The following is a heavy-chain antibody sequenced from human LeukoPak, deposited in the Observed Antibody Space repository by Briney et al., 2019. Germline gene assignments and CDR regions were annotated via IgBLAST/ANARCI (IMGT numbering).Heavy chain of an antibody. Sequence: PGGSLRLSCAASGLTFSSYAMSWVRQAPGKGLEWISLISGSGGTTYYADSVKGRFTISRDNSKNTLFLQMNSLRAEDTALYYCAKDILAGFGEFNDAFDIWGQGTMVTVSS. V-gene: IGHV3-23*01. CDR2: ISGSGGTT. CDR3: AKDILAGFGEFNDAFDI. J-gene: IGHJ3*02. CDR1: GLTFSSYA. D-gene: IGHD3-10*01.